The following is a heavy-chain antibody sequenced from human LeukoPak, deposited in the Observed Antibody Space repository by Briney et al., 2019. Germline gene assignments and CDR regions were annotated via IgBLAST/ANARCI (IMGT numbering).Heavy chain of an antibody. CDR3: ASVYSSGWNFHY. Sequence: ASVKVSCKASGYTFTGYYMHWVRQAHGQGLEWMGWINPNSGGTHYSQEFQGRFTMTRDTSISTVYMELSGLRSGDTAVYYCASVYSSGWNFHYWGQGTLVTVSS. CDR2: INPNSGGT. V-gene: IGHV1-2*02. CDR1: GYTFTGYY. J-gene: IGHJ4*02. D-gene: IGHD6-19*01.